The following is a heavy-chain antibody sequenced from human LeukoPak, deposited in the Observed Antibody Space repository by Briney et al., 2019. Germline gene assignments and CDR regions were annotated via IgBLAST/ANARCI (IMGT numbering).Heavy chain of an antibody. CDR3: AKYFYSSSYYGMDV. CDR2: ISDSGDNP. CDR1: GFSFSDYA. D-gene: IGHD4-11*01. V-gene: IGHV3-23*01. Sequence: GGSLRLSCAASGFSFSDYAMSWVRQAPGKGLEWVSAISDSGDNPYYADSVKGRFTISRDNSKDTLYLQMNSLRAGDTAVYYCAKYFYSSSYYGMDVWGQGTTVTVSS. J-gene: IGHJ6*02.